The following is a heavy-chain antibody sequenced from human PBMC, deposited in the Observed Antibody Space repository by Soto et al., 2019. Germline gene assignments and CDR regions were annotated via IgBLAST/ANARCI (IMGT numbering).Heavy chain of an antibody. CDR2: INHSGST. Sequence: PSETLSLTCVVYGGSFSGYYWSWIRQPPGKGLEWSGEINHSGSTNHNPSVKSRVTISVDTSKNQFSLKLRSVTAADTAVYYCARRWTYDSSGYYRAPVDPLGKGPLVTVSS. J-gene: IGHJ5*02. D-gene: IGHD3-22*01. CDR1: GGSFSGYY. CDR3: ARRWTYDSSGYYRAPVDP. V-gene: IGHV4-34*01.